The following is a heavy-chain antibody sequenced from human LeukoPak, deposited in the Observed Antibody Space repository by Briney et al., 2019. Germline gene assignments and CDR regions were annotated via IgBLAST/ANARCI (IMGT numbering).Heavy chain of an antibody. D-gene: IGHD1-26*01. Sequence: PGRSLRLSCAASGFTFSSYGMHWVRQAPGKGREWVAVISHDGSKKYYADSVKGRFTISRDNSKNTLYVQMNSLRAEEPAVYYCAKARLGATDWYFDLWGRGTLVTVSS. CDR3: AKARLGATDWYFDL. CDR1: GFTFSSYG. CDR2: ISHDGSKK. J-gene: IGHJ2*01. V-gene: IGHV3-30*18.